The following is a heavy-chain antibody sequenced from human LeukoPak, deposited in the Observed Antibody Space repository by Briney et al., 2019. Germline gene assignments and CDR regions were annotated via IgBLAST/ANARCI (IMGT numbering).Heavy chain of an antibody. Sequence: SETLSLTCTVSGGSISSSSYYWGWIRQPPGKGLEWIGSIYYSGSTYYNPSLKSRVTISVDTSKNQFSLKLSSVTGADTAVYYCARGGSTTYYYYYMDVWGKGTTVTISS. D-gene: IGHD2-2*01. CDR2: IYYSGST. CDR3: ARGGSTTYYYYYMDV. V-gene: IGHV4-39*01. CDR1: GGSISSSSYY. J-gene: IGHJ6*03.